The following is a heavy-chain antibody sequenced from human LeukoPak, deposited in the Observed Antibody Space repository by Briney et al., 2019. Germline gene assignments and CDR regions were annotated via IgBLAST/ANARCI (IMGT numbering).Heavy chain of an antibody. J-gene: IGHJ4*02. D-gene: IGHD2-15*01. CDR1: GASISSGDYY. Sequence: KTSQTLSLTCTVSGASISSGDYYWSWIRQPPGKGLEWIGYIYYSGSTYYNPSLKSRVTTSVDTSKNQFSLKLSSVTAADTAVYYCARVGYCSGGSCYDYWGQGTLVTLSS. V-gene: IGHV4-30-4*08. CDR2: IYYSGST. CDR3: ARVGYCSGGSCYDY.